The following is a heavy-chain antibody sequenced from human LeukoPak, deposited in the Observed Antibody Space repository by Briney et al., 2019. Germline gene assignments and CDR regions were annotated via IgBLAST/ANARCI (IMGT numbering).Heavy chain of an antibody. D-gene: IGHD5-18*01. CDR2: ISYDGSNK. Sequence: GRSLRLSCAVSGFTFSSYAMHWVRQAPGKGLEWVAVISYDGSNKYYADSVKGRFTISRDNSKNTLYLQMNSLRAEDTAVYYCARARSSYGYGDAFDIWGQGTMVTVSS. CDR3: ARARSSYGYGDAFDI. CDR1: GFTFSSYA. J-gene: IGHJ3*02. V-gene: IGHV3-30*04.